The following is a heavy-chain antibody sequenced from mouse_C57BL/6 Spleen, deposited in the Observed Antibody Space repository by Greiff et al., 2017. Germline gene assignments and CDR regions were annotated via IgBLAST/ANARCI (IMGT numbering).Heavy chain of an antibody. CDR1: GYTFTSYW. CDR2: INPSSGYT. Sequence: VQVVESGAELAKPGASVKLSCKASGYTFTSYWMHWVKQRPGQGLEWIGYINPSSGYTKYNQKFRDKATLTANKSSSTAYQQLSSLTYEDSAVYYCARGEGYAMDYWGQGTSVTVSS. CDR3: ARGEGYAMDY. V-gene: IGHV1-7*01. J-gene: IGHJ4*01.